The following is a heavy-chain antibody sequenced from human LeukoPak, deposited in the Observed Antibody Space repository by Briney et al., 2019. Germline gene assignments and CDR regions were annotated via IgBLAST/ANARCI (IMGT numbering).Heavy chain of an antibody. V-gene: IGHV3-21*01. Sequence: GGSLRLSCAASGFTFSSYSMNWVRQAPGKGLEWVSSISSSSSYIYYADSVKGRFTISRDNAKNSLYLQMNSLRAEDTAVYYCARDPPPFHYYGSGSYYPPGDYWGQGTLVTVSS. CDR3: ARDPPPFHYYGSGSYYPPGDY. D-gene: IGHD3-10*01. CDR2: ISSSSSYI. CDR1: GFTFSSYS. J-gene: IGHJ4*02.